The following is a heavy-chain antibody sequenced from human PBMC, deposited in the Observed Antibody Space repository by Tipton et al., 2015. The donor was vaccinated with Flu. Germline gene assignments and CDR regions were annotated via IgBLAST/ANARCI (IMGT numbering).Heavy chain of an antibody. Sequence: QLVQSGAEVKMPGASVKVSCKASGYTFTGSFMHWLRQTPGQRLEWVAIINPSGGSTKYTKKCQGRVTVTRDTSTSTVYMVLNSLRSEDTAVYYCARVLSFDDGGQGTLVTVSS. J-gene: IGHJ4*02. CDR2: INPSGGST. V-gene: IGHV1-46*01. CDR1: GYTFTGSF. CDR3: ARVLSFDD.